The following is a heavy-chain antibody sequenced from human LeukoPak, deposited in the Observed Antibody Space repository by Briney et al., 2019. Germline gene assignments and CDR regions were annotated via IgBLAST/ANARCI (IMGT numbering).Heavy chain of an antibody. V-gene: IGHV3-7*01. Sequence: GGSLRLSCAASGFTFTNYWMNWVRQAPGKGLEWVANIKQDGSEKYYVDSVKGRFTISRDNAKNSLYLQMNSLRAEDTAVYYCARDPNLTTAFDIWGQGTMVTVSS. CDR1: GFTFTNYW. CDR3: ARDPNLTTAFDI. J-gene: IGHJ3*02. CDR2: IKQDGSEK. D-gene: IGHD1-1*01.